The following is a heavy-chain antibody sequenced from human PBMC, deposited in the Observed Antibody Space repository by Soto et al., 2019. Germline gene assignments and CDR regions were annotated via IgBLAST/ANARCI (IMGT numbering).Heavy chain of an antibody. J-gene: IGHJ4*02. Sequence: SETLSLTCTVSGGSISSGDYYWSWIRQPPGKGLEWIGYIYYSGSTYYNPSLKSRVTISVDTSKNQFSLKLSSVTAADTAVYYGARDHIRLRGVQTLRRFDYWGQGTLVTVSS. CDR3: ARDHIRLRGVQTLRRFDY. D-gene: IGHD3-10*01. CDR1: GGSISSGDYY. CDR2: IYYSGST. V-gene: IGHV4-30-4*01.